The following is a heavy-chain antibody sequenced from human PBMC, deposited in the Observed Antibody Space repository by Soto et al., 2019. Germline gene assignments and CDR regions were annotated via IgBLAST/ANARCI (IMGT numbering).Heavy chain of an antibody. J-gene: IGHJ4*02. Sequence: SETLSLTCAVSGGSFTSNNWWTWVRQPPGQGLEWIGEIYRTGSTNYNPSLKSRVTISLDKSENQFSLKVTSLTAADTAVYYCASRDPGTSVDYWGQRTLVTVSS. CDR1: GGSFTSNNW. CDR3: ASRDPGTSVDY. CDR2: IYRTGST. V-gene: IGHV4-4*02. D-gene: IGHD1-7*01.